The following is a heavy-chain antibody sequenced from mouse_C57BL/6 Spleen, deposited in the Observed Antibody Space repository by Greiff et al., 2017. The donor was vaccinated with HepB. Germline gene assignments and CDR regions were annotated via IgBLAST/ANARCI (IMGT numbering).Heavy chain of an antibody. CDR3: ATGPITTVVAGAMDY. CDR2: IDPSDSET. J-gene: IGHJ4*01. CDR1: GYTFTSYW. V-gene: IGHV1-52*01. Sequence: QVHVKQPGAELVRPGSSVKLSCKASGYTFTSYWMHWVKQRPIQGLEWIGNIDPSDSETHYNQKFKDKATLTVDKSSSTAYMQLISLTSEDSAVYYCATGPITTVVAGAMDYWGQGTSVTVSS. D-gene: IGHD1-1*01.